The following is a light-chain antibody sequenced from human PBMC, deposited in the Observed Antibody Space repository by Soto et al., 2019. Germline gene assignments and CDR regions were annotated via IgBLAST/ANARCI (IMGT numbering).Light chain of an antibody. CDR2: DVS. Sequence: QSALTQPASVSGSPGQSITISCTGGSSDVDGYNYVSWYQQHPGKAPKLMIYDVSNRPSGVSNRFSGSKSGNTASLTISGLQAEDEADYYCNSYTSSSTPYVVFGGGTQLTVL. V-gene: IGLV2-14*03. J-gene: IGLJ2*01. CDR3: NSYTSSSTPYVV. CDR1: SSDVDGYNY.